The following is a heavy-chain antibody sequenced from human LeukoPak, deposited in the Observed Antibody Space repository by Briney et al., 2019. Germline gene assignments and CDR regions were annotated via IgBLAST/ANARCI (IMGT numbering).Heavy chain of an antibody. CDR3: ATERPPPELLLSNYYYGMDV. D-gene: IGHD1-26*01. V-gene: IGHV1-18*01. J-gene: IGHJ6*02. CDR1: GYTFTSYG. CDR2: ISAYNGNT. Sequence: ASVKVSCKASGYTFTSYGISWVRQAPGQGLEWMGWISAYNGNTNYAQKLQGRVTMTTDTSTSTAYMELRSLRSDDTAVYYCATERPPPELLLSNYYYGMDVWGQGTTVTVSS.